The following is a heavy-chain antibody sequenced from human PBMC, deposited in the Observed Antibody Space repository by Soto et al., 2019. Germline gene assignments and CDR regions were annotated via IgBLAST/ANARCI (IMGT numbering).Heavy chain of an antibody. CDR1: GYTFTSNY. Sequence: GASVKVSCKASGYTFTSNYIHWVRQAPGQGLEWMAMINPGGGTTFYAQKFQGRVTMTRDTSTSTVYMELSSLRSEDTAVYYCAREVYSNNDAFDIWGQGTMVTVSS. V-gene: IGHV1-46*03. D-gene: IGHD2-15*01. CDR3: AREVYSNNDAFDI. J-gene: IGHJ3*02. CDR2: INPGGGTT.